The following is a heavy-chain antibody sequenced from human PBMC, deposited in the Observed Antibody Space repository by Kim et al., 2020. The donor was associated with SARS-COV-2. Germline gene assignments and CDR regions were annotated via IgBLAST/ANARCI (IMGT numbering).Heavy chain of an antibody. J-gene: IGHJ4*02. CDR3: ARAREKSFDY. Sequence: KNYADSVKGRFTIARDNSKNTVDLQMDGRRVEDTAVYYCARAREKSFDYWGQGTLVTVSS. CDR2: K. V-gene: IGHV3-33*01.